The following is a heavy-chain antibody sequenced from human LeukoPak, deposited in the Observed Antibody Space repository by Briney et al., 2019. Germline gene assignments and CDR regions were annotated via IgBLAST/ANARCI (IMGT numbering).Heavy chain of an antibody. D-gene: IGHD3-9*01. CDR2: IIPILGIA. CDR3: ARDWSGYFVWLPFDY. CDR1: GGTFSSYA. V-gene: IGHV1-69*04. Sequence: SVKVSCKASGGTFSSYAISWVRQAPGQGLEWMGRIIPILGIANYAQKLQGRVTMTTDTSTSTAYMELRSLRSDDTAVYYCARDWSGYFVWLPFDYWGQGTLVTVSS. J-gene: IGHJ4*02.